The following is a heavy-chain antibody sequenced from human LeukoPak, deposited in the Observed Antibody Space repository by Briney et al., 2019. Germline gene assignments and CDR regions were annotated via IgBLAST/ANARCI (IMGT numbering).Heavy chain of an antibody. CDR3: ARSDYFDY. CDR1: GFTFSSYA. Sequence: PGGSLRLSCAASGFTFSSYAMSWVRQAPGKGLEWVSSISSSGSYIYYADSVKGRFTISRDNAKNSLYLQMNSLRAEDTAVYYCARSDYFDYWGQGTLVTVSS. J-gene: IGHJ4*02. V-gene: IGHV3-21*01. CDR2: ISSSGSYI.